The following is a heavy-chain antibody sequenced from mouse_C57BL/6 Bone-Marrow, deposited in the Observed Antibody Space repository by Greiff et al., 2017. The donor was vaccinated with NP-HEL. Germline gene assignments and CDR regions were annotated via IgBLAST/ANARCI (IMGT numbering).Heavy chain of an antibody. D-gene: IGHD1-1*01. J-gene: IGHJ1*03. CDR2: INPYNGGT. CDR1: GYTFTDYY. CDR3: ARFSSYGSSHWYFDV. Sequence: VQLKQSGPVLVKPGASVKMSCKASGYTFTDYYMNWVKQSHGKSLEWIGVINPYNGGTSYNQKFKGKATLTVDKSSSTAYMELNSLTSEDSAVYYCARFSSYGSSHWYFDVWGTGTTVTVSS. V-gene: IGHV1-19*01.